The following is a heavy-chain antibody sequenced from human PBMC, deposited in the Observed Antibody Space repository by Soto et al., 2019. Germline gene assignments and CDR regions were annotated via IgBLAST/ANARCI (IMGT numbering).Heavy chain of an antibody. CDR2: MNPNSGNT. V-gene: IGHV1-8*01. CDR1: GYTFTSYD. Sequence: QVQLVQSGAEVKKPGASVKVSCKASGYTFTSYDINWVRQATGQGLEWMGWMNPNSGNTGYAQKFQGRVTMTSNTSISTAYMELSSLRAEDTAVYYCATELRYSSGWDRVYWGQGTLVTVSS. D-gene: IGHD6-19*01. CDR3: ATELRYSSGWDRVY. J-gene: IGHJ4*02.